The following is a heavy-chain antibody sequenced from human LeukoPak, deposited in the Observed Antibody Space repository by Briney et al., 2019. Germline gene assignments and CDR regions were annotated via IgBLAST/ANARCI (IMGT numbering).Heavy chain of an antibody. CDR3: ARGRCSGGSCYSHDY. D-gene: IGHD2-15*01. CDR1: GYTFTGYY. J-gene: IGHJ4*02. V-gene: IGHV1-69*13. Sequence: SVKVSCKVSGYTFTGYYMHWVRQAPGQGLEWMGGIIPIFGTANYAQKFQGRVTITADESTSTAYMELSSLRSEDTAVYYCARGRCSGGSCYSHDYWGQGTLVTVSS. CDR2: IIPIFGTA.